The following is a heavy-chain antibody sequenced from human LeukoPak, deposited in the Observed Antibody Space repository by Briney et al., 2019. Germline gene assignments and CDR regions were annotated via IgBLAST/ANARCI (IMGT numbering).Heavy chain of an antibody. CDR1: GFTVSSNY. Sequence: GGSLRLSCAASGFTVSSNYMSWVRQAPGKGLEWVSIIYSGGSTFYADSVKGRFTISRDNSKNTLYLQMNSLRAEDTAVYYCAKDRGGAYGDYGVVDYWGQGTLVTVSS. J-gene: IGHJ4*02. D-gene: IGHD4-17*01. V-gene: IGHV3-53*01. CDR3: AKDRGGAYGDYGVVDY. CDR2: IYSGGST.